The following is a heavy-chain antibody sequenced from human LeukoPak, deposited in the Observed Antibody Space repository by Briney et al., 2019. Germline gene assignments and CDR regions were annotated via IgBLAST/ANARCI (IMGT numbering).Heavy chain of an antibody. V-gene: IGHV3-30*03. CDR1: GFTFGDYG. CDR2: ISYDGSNK. J-gene: IGHJ4*02. Sequence: GGSLRLSCEASGFTFGDYGMSWVRQAPGKGLEWVAVISYDGSNKYYADSVKGRFTISRDNSKNTLYLQMNSLRAEDTAVYYCARDQELDIEVVYYFDYWGQGTLVTVSS. CDR3: ARDQELDIEVVYYFDY. D-gene: IGHD2-8*02.